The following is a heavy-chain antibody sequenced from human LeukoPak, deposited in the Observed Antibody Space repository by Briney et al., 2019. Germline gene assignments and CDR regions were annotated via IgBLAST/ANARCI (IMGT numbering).Heavy chain of an antibody. Sequence: ASVKVSCKASGYTFTGYYMHWVRQAPGQGLEWMGWINPNSGGTNYAQKFQGRVTMTRDTSISTAYMELSRLRSDDTAVYYCARVRYSGSYPPFRYWGQGTLVTVSS. D-gene: IGHD1-26*01. V-gene: IGHV1-2*02. CDR2: INPNSGGT. CDR1: GYTFTGYY. J-gene: IGHJ4*02. CDR3: ARVRYSGSYPPFRY.